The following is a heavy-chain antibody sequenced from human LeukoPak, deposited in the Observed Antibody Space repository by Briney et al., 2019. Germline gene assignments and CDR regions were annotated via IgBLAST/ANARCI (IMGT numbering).Heavy chain of an antibody. J-gene: IGHJ5*02. V-gene: IGHV5-10-1*01. CDR3: ARHGVVVTATQTNWFDP. Sequence: GESPKISCKGSGYSFTSYWISWVRQMPGKGLEWMGRIDPSDSYTNYSPSFQGHVTISADKSISTAYLQWSSLKASDTAMYYCARHGVVVTATQTNWFDPWGQGTLVTVSS. D-gene: IGHD2-21*02. CDR2: IDPSDSYT. CDR1: GYSFTSYW.